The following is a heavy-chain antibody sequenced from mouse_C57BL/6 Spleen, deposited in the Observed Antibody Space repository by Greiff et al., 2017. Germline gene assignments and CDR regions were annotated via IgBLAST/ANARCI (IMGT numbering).Heavy chain of an antibody. CDR1: GYTFTSYT. D-gene: IGHD2-2*01. J-gene: IGHJ2*01. Sequence: VQLQQPGAELARPGASVKMSCKASGYTFTSYTMHWVKQRPGQGLEWIGYINPSSGDTKYNQKFKDKATLTADKSSSTAYMQLSSLTSEDSAVYYCARYYGYDGMYYCDYWGQGTTLTVSS. CDR2: INPSSGDT. V-gene: IGHV1-4*01. CDR3: ARYYGYDGMYYCDY.